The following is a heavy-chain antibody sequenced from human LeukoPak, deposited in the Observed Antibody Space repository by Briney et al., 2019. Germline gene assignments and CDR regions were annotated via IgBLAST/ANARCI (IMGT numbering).Heavy chain of an antibody. J-gene: IGHJ5*02. V-gene: IGHV4-4*07. CDR1: GGSVNSYY. D-gene: IGHD3-16*01. CDR3: ARDSGTLGEVKFDP. Sequence: SETLSLTCTVSGGSVNSYYLSWIRQPAGKTLEWIGRIYDGGSTNYNPSLKSRVTMSVDMSKNQISLKLKSVTAADTAVYYCARDSGTLGEVKFDPWGQGALVTVSS. CDR2: IYDGGST.